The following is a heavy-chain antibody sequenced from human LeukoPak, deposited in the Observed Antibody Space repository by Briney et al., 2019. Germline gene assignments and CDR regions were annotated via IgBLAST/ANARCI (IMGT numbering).Heavy chain of an antibody. CDR3: ARQDPRGYSYGPYFY. V-gene: IGHV5-51*01. J-gene: IGHJ4*02. D-gene: IGHD5-18*01. Sequence: GESLKISCKGSGYSFSSYWIDWVRQMPGKGLEWMGIIYPGDSDTRYSPSFQGQVTISADKSISTAYLQWSSLKASDTAMYYCARQDPRGYSYGPYFYWGQGTLVTVSS. CDR1: GYSFSSYW. CDR2: IYPGDSDT.